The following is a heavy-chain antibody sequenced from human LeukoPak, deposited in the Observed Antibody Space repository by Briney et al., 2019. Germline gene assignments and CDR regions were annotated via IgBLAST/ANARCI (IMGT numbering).Heavy chain of an antibody. CDR3: ARGIAAAGTNWFDP. CDR1: GFTFSSYS. D-gene: IGHD6-13*01. V-gene: IGHV3-21*01. J-gene: IGHJ5*02. Sequence: GGSLRLSCAASGFTFSSYSMNWVRHAPGKGLEWVSSISSSSSYIYYADSVKGRFTISRDNAKNSLYLQMNSLRAKDTAVYYCARGIAAAGTNWFDPWGQGTLVTVSS. CDR2: ISSSSSYI.